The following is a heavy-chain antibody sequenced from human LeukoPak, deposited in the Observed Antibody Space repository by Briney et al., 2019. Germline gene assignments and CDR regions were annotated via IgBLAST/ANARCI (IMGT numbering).Heavy chain of an antibody. CDR3: ARGRSGQLGYFQK. V-gene: IGHV3-7*03. Sequence: PGGSLRLSCAASGFTFSSYWMSWVRQAPGKGLEWVANIKQDGSEKYYVDSVKGRFTISRDNAKNSLYLQMNSLISEDTAVYYCARGRSGQLGYFQKWGQGTLVTVSS. CDR1: GFTFSSYW. J-gene: IGHJ1*01. D-gene: IGHD1-14*01. CDR2: IKQDGSEK.